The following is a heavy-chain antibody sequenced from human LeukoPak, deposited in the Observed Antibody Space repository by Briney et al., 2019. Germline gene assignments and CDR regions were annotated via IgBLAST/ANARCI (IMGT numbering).Heavy chain of an antibody. V-gene: IGHV4-61*02. CDR3: ARDGDTIFGVAQGWFDP. CDR2: IYTSGST. Sequence: SETLSLTCTVSGGSISSGSYYWSWIRQPAGKGLEWIGRIYTSGSTNYNPSLKSRVTISVDTSKNQFSLKLSSVTAADTAVYYCARDGDTIFGVAQGWFDPWGQGTLVTVSS. J-gene: IGHJ5*02. CDR1: GGSISSGSYY. D-gene: IGHD3-3*01.